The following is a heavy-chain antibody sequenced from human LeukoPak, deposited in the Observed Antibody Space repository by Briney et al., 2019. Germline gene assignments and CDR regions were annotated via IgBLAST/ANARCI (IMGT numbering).Heavy chain of an antibody. V-gene: IGHV3-74*01. CDR2: ISGDGSRT. Sequence: GGSLRLSCAASGFTFSSYWMHWVRQAPGNGLVWVSHISGDGSRTSYADSVKGRFTISRDNAKNTLYLQMNSLRDEDTAVYYCARDRGYCIDCWGQGTPVTVSS. CDR1: GFTFSSYW. CDR3: ARDRGYCIDC. J-gene: IGHJ4*02. D-gene: IGHD2-15*01.